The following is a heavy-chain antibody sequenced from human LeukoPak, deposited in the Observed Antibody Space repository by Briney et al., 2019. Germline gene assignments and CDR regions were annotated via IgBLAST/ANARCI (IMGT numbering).Heavy chain of an antibody. Sequence: GGSLRLSCAASGFTFSDYYMSWIRQAPGKGLEWVSYISSSGSTIYYADSVKGRFTISRDNAKNSLYLQMNSLRAEDTAVYYCAKLILLAVAGNDCWGQGTLVTVSS. D-gene: IGHD6-19*01. V-gene: IGHV3-11*01. J-gene: IGHJ4*02. CDR1: GFTFSDYY. CDR2: ISSSGSTI. CDR3: AKLILLAVAGNDC.